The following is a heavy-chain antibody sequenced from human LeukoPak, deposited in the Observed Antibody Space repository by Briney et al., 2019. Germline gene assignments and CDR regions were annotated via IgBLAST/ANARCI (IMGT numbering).Heavy chain of an antibody. CDR1: GFTLSNYW. J-gene: IGHJ4*02. V-gene: IGHV3-7*01. Sequence: TGGSLRLSCAASGFTLSNYWMRWVRQAGGKGGEWGGKINVDGTHKSYLASVQVPFTISTDNAKNSLYLQMISLTVADTSVYYCATDGPDYYGSGTYPDYWGQGILVTVSS. D-gene: IGHD3-10*01. CDR3: ATDGPDYYGSGTYPDY. CDR2: INVDGTHK.